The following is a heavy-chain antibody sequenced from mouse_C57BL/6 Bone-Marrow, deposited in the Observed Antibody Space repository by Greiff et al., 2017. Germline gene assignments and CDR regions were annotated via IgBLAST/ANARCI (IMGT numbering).Heavy chain of an antibody. D-gene: IGHD1-1*01. J-gene: IGHJ2*01. V-gene: IGHV5-9-1*02. CDR2: ISSGGDYI. CDR1: GFTFSSYA. CDR3: TRGKGGRYYFDY. Sequence: EVKLVESGEGLVKPGGSLKLSCAASGFTFSSYAMSWVRQTPEKRLEWVAYISSGGDYIYYADTVKGRFTISRDNARNTLYLQMSSLKSEDTAMYYCTRGKGGRYYFDYWGKGTTLTVSS.